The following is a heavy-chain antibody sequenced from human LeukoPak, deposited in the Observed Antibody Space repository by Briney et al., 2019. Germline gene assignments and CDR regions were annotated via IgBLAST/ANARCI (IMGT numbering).Heavy chain of an antibody. J-gene: IGHJ4*02. CDR1: GGSISSSSYY. V-gene: IGHV4-39*07. CDR2: IYYSGST. Sequence: SETLSLTCTVSGGSISSSSYYWGWIRQPPGKGLEWIGSIYYSGSTYYNPSLKSRATISVDTSKNQFSLKLSSVTAADTAVYYCASPAPDYYDSSGPSFDYWGQGTLVTVSS. D-gene: IGHD3-22*01. CDR3: ASPAPDYYDSSGPSFDY.